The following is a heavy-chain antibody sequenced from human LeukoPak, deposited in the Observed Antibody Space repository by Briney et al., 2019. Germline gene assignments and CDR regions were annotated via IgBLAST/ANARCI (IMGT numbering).Heavy chain of an antibody. Sequence: SETLSLTCTVSGGSFSSSYWSCIRQPPGKALEWIGYISHSGSTSYSPPLKSRVTISVDTSKNQFSLNLSSVTAADTAVYYCARHVGSGSYFDYWGQGTLVTVSS. V-gene: IGHV4-59*08. CDR2: ISHSGST. CDR3: ARHVGSGSYFDY. CDR1: GGSFSSSY. J-gene: IGHJ4*02. D-gene: IGHD1-26*01.